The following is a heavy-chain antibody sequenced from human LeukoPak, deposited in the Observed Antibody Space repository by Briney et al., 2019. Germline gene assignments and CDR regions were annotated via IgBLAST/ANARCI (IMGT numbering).Heavy chain of an antibody. J-gene: IGHJ5*02. Sequence: PGGSLRLSCAASGFTFSSYAMTWVRQAPGKGLEWVSAIDASGGSTYYADSVKGGFTISKENPKNTFFIQMNTLRAADTAVYYCAEGSGSGCYGCFARWGQGTLVTVSS. CDR1: GFTFSSYA. CDR2: IDASGGST. V-gene: IGHV3-23*01. D-gene: IGHD6-19*01. CDR3: AEGSGSGCYGCFAR.